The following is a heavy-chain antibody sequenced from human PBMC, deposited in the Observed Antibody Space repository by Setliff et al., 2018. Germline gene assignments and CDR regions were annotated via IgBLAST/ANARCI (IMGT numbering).Heavy chain of an antibody. Sequence: PSETLSLTCTVSGGSVKSHYWNWIRQPAGKGLEWIGRIYTAWSTNYNPSLRSRVSISLDTSKSQFFLKLDSVTAADTAVYYCARMTGFSYMDVWGKGTPVTVSS. J-gene: IGHJ6*03. CDR1: GGSVKSHY. D-gene: IGHD3-3*01. V-gene: IGHV4-4*07. CDR3: ARMTGFSYMDV. CDR2: IYTAWST.